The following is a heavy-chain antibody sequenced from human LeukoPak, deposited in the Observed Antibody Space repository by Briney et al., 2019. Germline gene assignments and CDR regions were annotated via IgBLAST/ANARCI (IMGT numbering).Heavy chain of an antibody. CDR2: ISSSGSTI. D-gene: IGHD4-17*01. CDR3: ARAGTDDYGDYGY. J-gene: IGHJ4*02. CDR1: GFTLSEYY. Sequence: GGSLRLSCAASGFTLSEYYISWVRQAPGKGLERVSYISSSGSTIYYADSVKGRFTISRDNAKNSLYLQMNSLRAEDTAVYYCARAGTDDYGDYGYWGQGTLVTVSS. V-gene: IGHV3-11*01.